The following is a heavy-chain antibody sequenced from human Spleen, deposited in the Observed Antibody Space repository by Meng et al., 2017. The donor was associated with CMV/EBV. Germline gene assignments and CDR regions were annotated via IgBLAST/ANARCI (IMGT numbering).Heavy chain of an antibody. CDR2: ISSSGSTI. V-gene: IGHV3-48*03. CDR1: GFTFSSYE. Sequence: GESLKISCAASGFTFSSYEMNWVRQAPGKGLEWVSYISSSGSTIYYADSVKGRFTISRDNAKNSLYLQMNNLRAEDTAVYYCAKDLEWLLAGAWYYGMDVWGQGTTVTVSS. J-gene: IGHJ6*02. CDR3: AKDLEWLLAGAWYYGMDV. D-gene: IGHD3-3*01.